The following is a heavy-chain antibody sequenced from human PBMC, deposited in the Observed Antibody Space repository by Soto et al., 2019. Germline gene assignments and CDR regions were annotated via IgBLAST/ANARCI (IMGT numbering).Heavy chain of an antibody. CDR2: ISGSGGST. CDR1: GFTFSSFA. V-gene: IGHV3-23*01. J-gene: IGHJ4*02. Sequence: EMQLLESGGGLVQPGGSLRLSCAASGFTFSSFAMSWVRQAPGKGLDWVSAISGSGGSTYSADSVKGRFTISRDNSKNTLYLQMSSLRAEDTAGYYCARGFSAGKVSPPDFWGQGSLVTVSS. CDR3: ARGFSAGKVSPPDF. D-gene: IGHD6-13*01.